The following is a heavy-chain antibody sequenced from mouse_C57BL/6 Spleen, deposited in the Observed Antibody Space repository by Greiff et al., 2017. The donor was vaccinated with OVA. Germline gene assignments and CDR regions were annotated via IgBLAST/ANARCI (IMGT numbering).Heavy chain of an antibody. CDR1: GYAFRSYW. J-gene: IGHJ4*01. CDR2: IYPGDGDT. V-gene: IGHV1-80*01. D-gene: IGHD2-10*01. CDR3: ARRAYSAYAMDY. Sequence: QVQLKQSGAELVKPGASVKISCKASGYAFRSYWMNWVKQRPGKGLEWIGQIYPGDGDTNYNGTFKGKATLTADKSSSTAYMQLSSLTSEDSAVYFCARRAYSAYAMDYWGQGTSVTVSS.